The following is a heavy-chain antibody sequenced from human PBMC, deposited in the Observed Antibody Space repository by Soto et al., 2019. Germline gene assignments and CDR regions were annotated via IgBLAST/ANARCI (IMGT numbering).Heavy chain of an antibody. CDR1: GYNFNIYG. D-gene: IGHD3-10*01. CDR3: ARDPHEYGTSYWFDP. Sequence: GASVKVSCKASGYNFNIYGINWVRQAPGQGLELMGWISAYDVKTTYAEKFPGRVTMTTEASTSTAYMELRSLGSDDTAVYYCARDPHEYGTSYWFDPWGQGTLVTVSS. CDR2: ISAYDVKT. V-gene: IGHV1-18*01. J-gene: IGHJ5*02.